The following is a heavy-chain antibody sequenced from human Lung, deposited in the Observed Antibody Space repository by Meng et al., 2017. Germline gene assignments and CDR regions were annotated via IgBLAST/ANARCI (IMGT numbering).Heavy chain of an antibody. CDR3: AVRVRLGYCSGDSCYSGVHYYGMDV. J-gene: IGHJ6*02. V-gene: IGHV4-34*01. CDR1: GGSFSGYY. Sequence: SETLSLTCAVYGGSFSGYYWSWIRQPPGKGLEWIGEINHSGSTNYNPSLKSRVTISVDTSKNQFSLKLSSVTAADTAVYYCAVRVRLGYCSGDSCYSGVHYYGMDVWGQGTTVTVSS. D-gene: IGHD2-15*01. CDR2: INHSGST.